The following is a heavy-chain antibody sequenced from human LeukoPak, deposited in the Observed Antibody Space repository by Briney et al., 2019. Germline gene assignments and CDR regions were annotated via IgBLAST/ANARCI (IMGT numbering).Heavy chain of an antibody. D-gene: IGHD2-21*02. CDR2: IIPIFGTA. J-gene: IGHJ4*02. V-gene: IGHV1-69*13. Sequence: ASVTVSCTASGGTFSSYAISWVRQAPGQGLEWMGGIIPIFGTANYAQKFQGRVTITADESTSTAYMELSSLRSEDTAVYYCAIPMSCGGDCYPFDYWGQGTLVTVSS. CDR3: AIPMSCGGDCYPFDY. CDR1: GGTFSSYA.